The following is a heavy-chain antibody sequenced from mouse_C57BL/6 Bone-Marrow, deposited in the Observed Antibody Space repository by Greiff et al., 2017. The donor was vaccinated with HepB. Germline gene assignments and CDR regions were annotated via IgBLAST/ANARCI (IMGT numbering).Heavy chain of an antibody. CDR3: AREGIYYGNYWFAY. V-gene: IGHV3-6*01. CDR2: ISYDGSN. Sequence: VQLQESGPGLVKPSQSLSLTCSVTGYSITSGYYWNWIRQFPGNKLEWMGYISYDGSNNYNPSLKNRISITRDTSKNQFFLKLNSVTTEDTATYYCAREGIYYGNYWFAYWGQGTLVTVSA. J-gene: IGHJ3*01. D-gene: IGHD2-1*01. CDR1: GYSITSGYY.